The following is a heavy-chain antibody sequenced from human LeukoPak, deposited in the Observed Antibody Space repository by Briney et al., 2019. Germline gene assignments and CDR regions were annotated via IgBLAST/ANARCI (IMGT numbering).Heavy chain of an antibody. V-gene: IGHV4-61*02. J-gene: IGHJ3*02. D-gene: IGHD3-22*01. CDR3: ARQDGGYYYDSSGYYYVGDAFDI. CDR2: IYTSGST. Sequence: SSETLSLTCTVSGGSISSGSYYWSWIRQPAGKGLEWIGRIYTSGSTNYNPSLKSRVTISVDTSKNQFSLKLSSVTAADTAVYYCARQDGGYYYDSSGYYYVGDAFDIWGQGTMVTVSS. CDR1: GGSISSGSYY.